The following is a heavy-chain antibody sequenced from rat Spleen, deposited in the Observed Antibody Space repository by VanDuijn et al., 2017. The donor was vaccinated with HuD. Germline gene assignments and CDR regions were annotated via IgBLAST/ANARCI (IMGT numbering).Heavy chain of an antibody. CDR2: INTSGGHT. J-gene: IGHJ2*01. CDR3: TRRGITHYFDH. CDR1: GFTFSNSY. Sequence: EVQLVESGGGLVQPGRSMKLSCVASGFTFSNSYMAWVRQAPTKGLEWVASINTSGGHTYYRDSVKGRFTLSRDNAKSTLYLQMDSLRSEDTATYYCTRRGITHYFDHWGQGVMVTVSS. D-gene: IGHD1-6*01. V-gene: IGHV5-25*01.